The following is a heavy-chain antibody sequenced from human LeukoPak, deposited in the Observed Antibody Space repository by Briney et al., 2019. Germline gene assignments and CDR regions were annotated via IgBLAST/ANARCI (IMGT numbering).Heavy chain of an antibody. CDR3: ARTRYYYNSRSYGAPYYFDY. D-gene: IGHD3-10*01. CDR1: GGSISSYY. Sequence: PSETLSLTCTASGGSISSYYWSWIRQPPGKGLEWIGYIYYSGSTNYNPSLKSRVTISVDTSKNQFSLKLSSVTAADTAVYYCARTRYYYNSRSYGAPYYFDYWGQGTLVTVSS. CDR2: IYYSGST. V-gene: IGHV4-59*01. J-gene: IGHJ4*02.